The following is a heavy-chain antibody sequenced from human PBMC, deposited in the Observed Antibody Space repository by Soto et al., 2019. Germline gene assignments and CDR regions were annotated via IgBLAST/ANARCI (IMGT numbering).Heavy chain of an antibody. Sequence: QVQLVESGGGVVQPGRSLRLSCAASGFTFSSYGMHWVRQAPGKGLEWVAAIWYDGSNKYYADSVKGRFTISRDNSKNTLNLQMNSQRAEDTAVYYCAREGVGTGVASSWFDYWGQGTLVTVSS. CDR3: AREGVGTGVASSWFDY. J-gene: IGHJ4*02. V-gene: IGHV3-33*01. CDR1: GFTFSSYG. CDR2: IWYDGSNK. D-gene: IGHD3-10*01.